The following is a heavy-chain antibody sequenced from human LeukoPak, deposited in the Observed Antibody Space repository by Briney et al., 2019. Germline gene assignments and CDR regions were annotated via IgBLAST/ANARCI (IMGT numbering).Heavy chain of an antibody. V-gene: IGHV1-2*02. CDR1: GYTFTGNY. CDR3: VYATLGYGGGYYFDY. Sequence: GASVNFSCKASGYTFTGNYMHWVRQAPGHGLEWMGWTNPNSDGTNDAREFQGRATTKRDTSISPSYNKLSRLRSDDTAVYYCVYATLGYGGGYYFDYWGQGTLVTVSS. CDR2: TNPNSDGT. D-gene: IGHD3-9*01. J-gene: IGHJ4*02.